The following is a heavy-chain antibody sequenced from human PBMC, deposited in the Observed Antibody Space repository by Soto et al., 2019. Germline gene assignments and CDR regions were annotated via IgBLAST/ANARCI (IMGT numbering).Heavy chain of an antibody. J-gene: IGHJ5*02. CDR3: ARSGVGCCDP. D-gene: IGHD2-15*01. CDR1: GFTFSSHW. V-gene: IGHV3-74*01. CDR2: IHTDGSTT. Sequence: EVQLVESGGGLVQPGGSLRLSCAASGFTFSSHWMNWARQAPGKGLVWVSRIHTDGSTTTYAYSVKGRFTISRANVKTTLYMKMNSISDEDTAVSYCARSGVGCCDPWGQGTLVTVSS.